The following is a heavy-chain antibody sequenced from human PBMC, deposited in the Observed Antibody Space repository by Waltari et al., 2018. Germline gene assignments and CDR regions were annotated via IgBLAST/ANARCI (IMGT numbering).Heavy chain of an antibody. Sequence: QVQLVQSGGEVKKPGASVKVSCKTSGYTFDSYGITWARQAPGQGLEYLGWISTYNGFTNYAQKFQGSVTMTADTSSTTVSMELRSLRSDDTAVYYCARLMRYCSGSTCYPGGWFDPWGQGTLVTVSS. J-gene: IGHJ5*02. CDR1: GYTFDSYG. CDR2: ISTYNGFT. CDR3: ARLMRYCSGSTCYPGGWFDP. D-gene: IGHD2-15*01. V-gene: IGHV1-18*01.